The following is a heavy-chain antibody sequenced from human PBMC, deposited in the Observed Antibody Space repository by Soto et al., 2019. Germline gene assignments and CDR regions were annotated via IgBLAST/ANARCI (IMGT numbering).Heavy chain of an antibody. CDR1: GGTFNFYS. V-gene: IGHV1-69*02. J-gene: IGHJ4*02. Sequence: QVQLVQSGAEVKKPGSSVKVSCTASGGTFNFYSISWVRQAPGQGLEWVGRVIPMVGMSEYAQKLQGRVTITADKSTSTAYMTLRSLRSEDTAVYYCATNYGSGSAHFDYWGQGTLVTVSS. CDR3: ATNYGSGSAHFDY. D-gene: IGHD3-10*01. CDR2: VIPMVGMS.